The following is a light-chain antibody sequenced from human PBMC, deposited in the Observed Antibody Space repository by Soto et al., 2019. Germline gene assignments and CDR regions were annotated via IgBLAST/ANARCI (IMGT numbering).Light chain of an antibody. J-gene: IGLJ2*01. V-gene: IGLV1-51*01. CDR3: GAWDSSLSAGV. CDR1: SSNIGNNY. CDR2: DNN. Sequence: QSVLTQPPSVSAAPGQKVTISCSGSSSNIGNNYVSWYQQFPGTAPKLLIYDNNKRPSGIPDRFSGSKSGTSATLGITGLQNGYEADYYCGAWDSSLSAGVFGGGTKLTVL.